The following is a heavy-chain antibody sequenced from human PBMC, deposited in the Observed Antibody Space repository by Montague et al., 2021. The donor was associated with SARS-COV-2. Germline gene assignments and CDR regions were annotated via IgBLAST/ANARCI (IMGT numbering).Heavy chain of an antibody. CDR3: ARRGLGYCSGGSCPNAFDI. J-gene: IGHJ3*02. CDR1: GGSISSYY. Sequence: SDTLSLTRTVSGGSISSYYWSWIRQPPGKGLEWIGYIYYSGSTNYNPSLKSRVTISVDTSKNQFSLKLSSVTAADTAVYYCARRGLGYCSGGSCPNAFDIWGQGTMVTVSS. V-gene: IGHV4-59*07. CDR2: IYYSGST. D-gene: IGHD2-15*01.